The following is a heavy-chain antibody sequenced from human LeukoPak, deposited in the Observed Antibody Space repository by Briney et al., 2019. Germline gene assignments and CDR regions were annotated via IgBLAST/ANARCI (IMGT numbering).Heavy chain of an antibody. V-gene: IGHV3-48*03. Sequence: GGSLRLSCAASGFTLSSYEMNWVRQAPGKGLEWVSYISSSGSTIYYADSVKGRFTISRDNSKNTLYLQMNSLRAEDTAVYYCANTYGSGSYGYYYMDVWGKGTTVTISS. J-gene: IGHJ6*03. CDR1: GFTLSSYE. CDR3: ANTYGSGSYGYYYMDV. D-gene: IGHD3-10*01. CDR2: ISSSGSTI.